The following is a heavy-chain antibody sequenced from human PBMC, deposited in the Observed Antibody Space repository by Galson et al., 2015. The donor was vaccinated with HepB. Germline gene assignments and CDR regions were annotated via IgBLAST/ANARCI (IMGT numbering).Heavy chain of an antibody. CDR3: ATGSQARTLTYYYYYGMDV. J-gene: IGHJ6*02. D-gene: IGHD1-1*01. Sequence: SLRLSCAASGFTFSDYSLSWIRQAPGKGLEWVSYFSSGGSSIFYADSVKGRFTISRDNAKNSLYLQMNSLRAEDTAVYYCATGSQARTLTYYYYYGMDVWGQGTTVTVSS. V-gene: IGHV3-11*01. CDR1: GFTFSDYS. CDR2: FSSGGSSI.